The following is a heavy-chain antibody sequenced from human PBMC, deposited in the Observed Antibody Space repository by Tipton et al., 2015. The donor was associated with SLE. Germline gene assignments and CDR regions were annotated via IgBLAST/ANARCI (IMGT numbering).Heavy chain of an antibody. Sequence: LRLSCAASGFTVSSNYMSWVRQAPGKGLEWIGSIYYSGSTYYNPSLKSRVTISVGTSKNQFSLKLSSVTAADTAVYYCARLERWQQLNWFDPWGQGTLVTVSS. CDR3: ARLERWQQLNWFDP. CDR1: GFTVSSNY. CDR2: IYYSGST. D-gene: IGHD6-13*01. V-gene: IGHV4-39*07. J-gene: IGHJ5*02.